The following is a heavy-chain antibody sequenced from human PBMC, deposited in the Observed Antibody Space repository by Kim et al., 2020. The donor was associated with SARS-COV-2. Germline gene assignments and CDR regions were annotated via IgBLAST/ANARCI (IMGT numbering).Heavy chain of an antibody. Sequence: STYYTPSLKSRVTISVDTSKNQFSLKRSAVTAADTAVYYCARGGYGDYDYWGQGTLVTVSS. J-gene: IGHJ4*02. V-gene: IGHV4-39*07. CDR3: ARGGYGDYDY. D-gene: IGHD4-17*01. CDR2: ST.